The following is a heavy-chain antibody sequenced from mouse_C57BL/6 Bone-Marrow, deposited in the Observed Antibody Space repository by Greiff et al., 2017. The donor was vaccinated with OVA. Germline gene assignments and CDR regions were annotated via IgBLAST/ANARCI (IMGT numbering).Heavy chain of an antibody. CDR3: ARAPGVVARWYFDV. CDR2: IHPNSGST. D-gene: IGHD1-1*01. V-gene: IGHV1-64*01. Sequence: QVQLQQPGAELVKPGASVKLSCKASGYTFTSYWMHWVKQRPGQGLEWIGMIHPNSGSTNYNEKFKSKATLTVDKSSSTAYMQLSSLTSEDSAVYYCARAPGVVARWYFDVWGTGTTVTVSS. CDR1: GYTFTSYW. J-gene: IGHJ1*03.